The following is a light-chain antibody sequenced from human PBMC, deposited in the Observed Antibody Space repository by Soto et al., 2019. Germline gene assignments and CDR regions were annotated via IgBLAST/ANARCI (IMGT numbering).Light chain of an antibody. CDR1: QSISGTY. Sequence: ASQSISGTYVAWYQQKPGQAPRLLIYSASTRATGIPDRFSGSGSGTDFTLTISRLEPEDFAVYYCQHYGTSPSTFGRGTKVDI. CDR2: SAS. CDR3: QHYGTSPST. V-gene: IGKV3-20*01. J-gene: IGKJ1*01.